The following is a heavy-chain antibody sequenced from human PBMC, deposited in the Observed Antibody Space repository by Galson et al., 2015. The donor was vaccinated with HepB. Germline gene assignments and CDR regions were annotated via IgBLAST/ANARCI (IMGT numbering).Heavy chain of an antibody. D-gene: IGHD2-15*01. V-gene: IGHV1-18*04. CDR2: ISAYNGNT. Sequence: SGAEVKKPGESLRISCKASGYTFTSYGISWVRQAPGQGLEWMGWISAYNGNTNYAQKLQGRVTMTTDTSTSTAYMELRSLRSDDTTVYYCARDHGEGYCSGGSCPDDGMDVWGQGTTVTVSS. CDR1: GYTFTSYG. J-gene: IGHJ6*02. CDR3: ARDHGEGYCSGGSCPDDGMDV.